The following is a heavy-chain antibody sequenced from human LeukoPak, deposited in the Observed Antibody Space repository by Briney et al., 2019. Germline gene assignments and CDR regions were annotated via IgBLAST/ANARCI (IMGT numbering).Heavy chain of an antibody. D-gene: IGHD1-26*01. J-gene: IGHJ4*02. CDR2: ISYDGSNK. CDR3: ARWWELQGGNAFDY. CDR1: GFTFSSYA. Sequence: GGSLRLSCAASGFTFSSYAMHWVRQAPGKGLEWVAVISYDGSNKYYADSVKGRFTISRDNSKNTLYLQMNSLRAEDTAVYYCARWWELQGGNAFDYWGQGTLVTVFS. V-gene: IGHV3-30*04.